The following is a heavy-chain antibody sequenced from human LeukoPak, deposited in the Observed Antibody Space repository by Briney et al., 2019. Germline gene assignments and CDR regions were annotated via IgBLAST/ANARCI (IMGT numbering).Heavy chain of an antibody. CDR3: ARAFADTAMDLYY. CDR1: GFTFSSSW. Sequence: GGSLRLSCAASGFTFSSSWMHWVRQAPGKGLVWVSRIKGDGSSTTYADSVKGRFTISRDNAKNTLYLQMNSLRAEDTAVYYCARAFADTAMDLYYWGQGTLVTVSS. V-gene: IGHV3-74*01. CDR2: IKGDGSST. D-gene: IGHD5-18*01. J-gene: IGHJ4*02.